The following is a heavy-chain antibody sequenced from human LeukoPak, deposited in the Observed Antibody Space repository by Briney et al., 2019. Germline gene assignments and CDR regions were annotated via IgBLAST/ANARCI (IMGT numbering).Heavy chain of an antibody. CDR3: ARRVEGTKDY. D-gene: IGHD2-8*01. J-gene: IGHJ4*02. CDR2: ISDSGERT. CDR1: GFTFSKSV. V-gene: IGHV3-23*01. Sequence: PGGSLRLSCAASGFTFSKSVMSWVRRAPGKGLEWVSAISDSGERTDYGDSVKGRFTISRDNSKNTLYLQMNSLRAEDTAVYYCARRVEGTKDYWGQGTQVTVSS.